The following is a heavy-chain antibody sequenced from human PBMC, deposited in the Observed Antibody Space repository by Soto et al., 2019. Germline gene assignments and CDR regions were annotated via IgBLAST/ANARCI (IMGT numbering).Heavy chain of an antibody. D-gene: IGHD5-18*01. CDR3: ATAGYSYASPYYRMDV. CDR1: GYTFTSYP. CDR2: IDAGNGNT. V-gene: IGHV1-3*01. Sequence: ASVKVSCKASGYTFTSYPTHWVRQAPGQRLEWMGWIDAGNGNTKYSQKFRGRVTFTTGTSASTAYMDLSSLRSEDTAVYYCATAGYSYASPYYRMDVWGQGTKVTVSS. J-gene: IGHJ6*02.